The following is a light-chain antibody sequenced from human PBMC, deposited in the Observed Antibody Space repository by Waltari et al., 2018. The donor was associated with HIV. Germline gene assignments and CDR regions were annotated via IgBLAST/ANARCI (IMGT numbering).Light chain of an antibody. Sequence: SYVLTQPPSLSVAPGPTATIPCEGDQIGRKSVHWYQQKPGQAPILDIFDDDDRPSGIPDVFSGSNSGNTATLTITRVEAGHEADYYCQVWDMDADLPIFGGGTTLTVL. V-gene: IGLV3-21*02. CDR3: QVWDMDADLPI. CDR2: DDD. CDR1: QIGRKS. J-gene: IGLJ2*01.